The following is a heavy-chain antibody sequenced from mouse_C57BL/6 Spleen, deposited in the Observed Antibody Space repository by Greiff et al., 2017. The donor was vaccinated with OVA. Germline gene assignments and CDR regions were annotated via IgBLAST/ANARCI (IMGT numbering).Heavy chain of an antibody. V-gene: IGHV1-62-2*01. Sequence: QVQLQQSGAELVKPGASVKLSCKASGYTFTEYTIHWVKQRSGQGLEWIGWFYPGSGSTYYNEKFKGKATLTADKSSSTVYMELSMLTSESSEVYFCSRHKNDYYGGGAMDYWGQGTSVTVSS. CDR2: FYPGSGST. D-gene: IGHD1-1*01. CDR1: GYTFTEYT. CDR3: SRHKNDYYGGGAMDY. J-gene: IGHJ4*01.